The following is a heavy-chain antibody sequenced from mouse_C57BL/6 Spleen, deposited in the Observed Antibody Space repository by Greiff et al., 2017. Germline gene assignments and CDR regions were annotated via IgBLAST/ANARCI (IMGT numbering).Heavy chain of an antibody. Sequence: VQLLQSGAELVRPGASVTLSCKASGYTFTDYEMPWVKQTPVHGLEWIGAIDPETGGTAYNQKFKGKAILTADKSSSTAYMELRSLTSEDTAVYYCTRSGITTVWGQGTTLTVSS. V-gene: IGHV1-15*01. CDR1: GYTFTDYE. D-gene: IGHD1-1*01. CDR2: IDPETGGT. J-gene: IGHJ2*01. CDR3: TRSGITTV.